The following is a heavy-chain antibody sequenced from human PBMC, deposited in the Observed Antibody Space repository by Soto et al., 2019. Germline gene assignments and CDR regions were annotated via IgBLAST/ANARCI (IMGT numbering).Heavy chain of an antibody. Sequence: QVRLIQSGTEVKKPGASVKVSCSLSGSALTELSLHWVRQAPGKGLAWMGCSDREDGETFYAQKFKGRLTMTEDTSTNTAYMELRSLGSEDTAVYYCTRGNWFDPWGQGTLVAVSS. V-gene: IGHV1-24*01. CDR1: GSALTELS. CDR2: SDREDGET. CDR3: TRGNWFDP. J-gene: IGHJ5*02.